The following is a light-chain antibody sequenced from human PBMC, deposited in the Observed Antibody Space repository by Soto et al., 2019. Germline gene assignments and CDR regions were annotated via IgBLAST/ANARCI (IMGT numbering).Light chain of an antibody. V-gene: IGKV3D-15*01. Sequence: ETVMTQSPATLSVSPGERVTLSCRASQSVRSNLAWYQQKPGQAPRLLIYDVFTRATDIPARFSGSGSGTEFTLTISSLQSEDLAVYYCQQYNNGYTFGQGTKLEI. J-gene: IGKJ2*01. CDR3: QQYNNGYT. CDR2: DVF. CDR1: QSVRSN.